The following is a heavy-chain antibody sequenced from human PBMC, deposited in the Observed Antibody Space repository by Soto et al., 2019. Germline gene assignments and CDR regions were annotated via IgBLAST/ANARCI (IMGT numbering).Heavy chain of an antibody. V-gene: IGHV1-18*01. CDR1: GYTFFNYG. J-gene: IGHJ4*02. CDR3: ASSPIAASGSLDY. D-gene: IGHD6-6*01. CDR2: ISAYNGNR. Sequence: QVQLVQSGAEVKNPGASVKVSCKASGYTFFNYGITWVRQAPGQGLEWMGWISAYNGNRNYAQKFQGRVTMTTDTSTRTAYIELSTLRSDDTAVYYCASSPIAASGSLDYWGQGTLVTASS.